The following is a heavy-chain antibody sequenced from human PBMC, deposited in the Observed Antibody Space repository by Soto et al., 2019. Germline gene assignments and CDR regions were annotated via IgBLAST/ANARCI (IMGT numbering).Heavy chain of an antibody. Sequence: QVQVVQSGAEVKKPGASVKVSCKASGYTFTGYYMHWVRQAPGQGLEWMGWIIPNNGGTKYAQKFQDRVTMTRDTSISTAYMELSRLRSDDTAVYYCARGTFDSSGDYFAGWFGPWGQGTLVIVSS. D-gene: IGHD3-22*01. V-gene: IGHV1-2*02. CDR3: ARGTFDSSGDYFAGWFGP. CDR2: IIPNNGGT. CDR1: GYTFTGYY. J-gene: IGHJ5*02.